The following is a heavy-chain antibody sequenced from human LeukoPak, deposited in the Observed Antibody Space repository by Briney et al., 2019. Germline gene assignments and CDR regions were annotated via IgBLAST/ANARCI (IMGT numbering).Heavy chain of an antibody. Sequence: SETXSLTCXXXXGXVSSTNYXWGWIRQPPGKGLEWIGSIYYSGYTYYNPSLKSRLTMSVDTSKNQFSLKLSSETAADTAVYYCARHDYDSSGYRRDYYFDQWGQGTLVTVSS. J-gene: IGHJ4*02. CDR1: XGXVSSTNYX. D-gene: IGHD3-22*01. CDR2: IYYSGYT. CDR3: ARHDYDSSGYRRDYYFDQ. V-gene: IGHV4-39*01.